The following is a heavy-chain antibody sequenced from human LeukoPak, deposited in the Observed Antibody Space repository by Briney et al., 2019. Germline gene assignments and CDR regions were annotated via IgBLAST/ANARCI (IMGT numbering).Heavy chain of an antibody. CDR2: ISYSGTT. V-gene: IGHV4-59*11. J-gene: IGHJ4*02. Sequence: PSETLSLTCTVSGGSISSHYWSWIRQPPGKGLEWIGYISYSGTTDYSPSLNSRVTISVDTSKNQFSLKLSSVTAADTAVYYCAKRYCSSTSCYFDYWGQGTLVTVSS. CDR3: AKRYCSSTSCYFDY. CDR1: GGSISSHY. D-gene: IGHD2-2*01.